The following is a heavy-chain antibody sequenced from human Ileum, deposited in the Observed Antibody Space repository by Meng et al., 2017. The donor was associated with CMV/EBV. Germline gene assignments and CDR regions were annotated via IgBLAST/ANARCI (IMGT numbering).Heavy chain of an antibody. D-gene: IGHD2-2*01. CDR2: ILHSGDT. V-gene: IGHV4/OR15-8*02. CDR3: ATARRGCSTNNCYLEN. CDR1: GVSISSDNW. Sequence: QGQLQASGPGLVKPSGTLSLTCVVSGVSISSDNWWNMVRQAPGKGLEWIGEILHSGDTNHNPSLRSRLSISIDKSKNQVSLILSSVTAADTAVYYCATARRGCSTNNCYLENWGQGTLVTVSS. J-gene: IGHJ4*02.